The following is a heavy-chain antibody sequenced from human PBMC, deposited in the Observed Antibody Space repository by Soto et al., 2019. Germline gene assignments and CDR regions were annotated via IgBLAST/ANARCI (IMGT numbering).Heavy chain of an antibody. Sequence: ASVKVSCKVSGYTLTELSMHWVRQAPGKGLEWMGGFDPEDGETIYAQKFQGRVTMTEDTSTDTAYMELSSLRSEDTAVYYCATGDTVTTSRHYYYHYMDVWGKGTTVTVSS. CDR3: ATGDTVTTSRHYYYHYMDV. J-gene: IGHJ6*03. CDR1: GYTLTELS. CDR2: FDPEDGET. V-gene: IGHV1-24*01. D-gene: IGHD4-17*01.